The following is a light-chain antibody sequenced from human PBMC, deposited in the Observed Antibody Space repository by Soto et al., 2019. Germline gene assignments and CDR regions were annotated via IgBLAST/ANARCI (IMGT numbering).Light chain of an antibody. CDR2: DGS. CDR3: CSYAGADTWV. V-gene: IGLV2-23*01. Sequence: QCVLTQPASVYGSPGQSITISCTGTSSDVGSHNLVSWYRQYPGKAPKLMIYDGSERPSGVSNRFSASKSGNTASLTISGLQAEDEADYYCCSYAGADTWVFGGGTKLTVL. CDR1: SSDVGSHNL. J-gene: IGLJ3*02.